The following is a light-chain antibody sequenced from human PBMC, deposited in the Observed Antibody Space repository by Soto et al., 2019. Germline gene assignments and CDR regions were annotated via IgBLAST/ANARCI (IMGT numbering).Light chain of an antibody. CDR1: QSVSSSY. CDR3: QQYGSSPTWT. Sequence: EIVLTQSPGTLSLSPGERATLSCRASQSVSSSYLAWYQQKPGQAPRLLIYGASSRATGIPDRFSGSGSGTDVTFTISRLEPEDFAVYYCQQYGSSPTWTFGQGTKVEIK. J-gene: IGKJ1*01. V-gene: IGKV3-20*01. CDR2: GAS.